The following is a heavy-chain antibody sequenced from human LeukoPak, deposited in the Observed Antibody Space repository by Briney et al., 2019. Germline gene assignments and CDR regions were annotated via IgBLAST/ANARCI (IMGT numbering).Heavy chain of an antibody. J-gene: IGHJ5*02. V-gene: IGHV3-48*04. CDR2: ISSSSSSTI. D-gene: IGHD3-3*01. CDR3: ARGTLTYYDFWSGYSKTESGEDWFDP. CDR1: GFTFSSYS. Sequence: PGGSLRLSCAASGFTFSSYSMNWVRQAPGKGLEWVSYISSSSSSTIYYADSVKGRFTISRDNAKNSLYLQMNSLRAEDTAVYYCARGTLTYYDFWSGYSKTESGEDWFDPWGQGTLVTVSS.